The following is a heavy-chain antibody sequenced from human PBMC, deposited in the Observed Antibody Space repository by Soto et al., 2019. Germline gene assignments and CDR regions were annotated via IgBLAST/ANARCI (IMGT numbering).Heavy chain of an antibody. J-gene: IGHJ4*02. V-gene: IGHV1-46*01. Sequence: QVQLVQSGAEVKKPGASMKVSCKASGYTFTSYYMHWVRQAPGQGLEWMGIINPSDGSARYAQKLQGRVTMTRDMCTSTVDMELSSLRSEDTAVYYCARDLNYDFWSGLDNWGQGTLVSVSS. CDR3: ARDLNYDFWSGLDN. CDR1: GYTFTSYY. CDR2: INPSDGSA. D-gene: IGHD3-3*01.